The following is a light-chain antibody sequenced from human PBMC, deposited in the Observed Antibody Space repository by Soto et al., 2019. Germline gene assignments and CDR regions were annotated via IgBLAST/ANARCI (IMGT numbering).Light chain of an antibody. V-gene: IGLV3-25*03. CDR2: KGT. Sequence: SYELTQPPSVSVSPGQTARISCSGDELPKKYAHWYQQKAGQAPVMVIYKGTERPSRIPERFSGSSSGTTVTLIINAVQAEDEADYYCQSVDTSDTIGVFGGGTKLTVL. J-gene: IGLJ3*02. CDR1: ELPKKY. CDR3: QSVDTSDTIGV.